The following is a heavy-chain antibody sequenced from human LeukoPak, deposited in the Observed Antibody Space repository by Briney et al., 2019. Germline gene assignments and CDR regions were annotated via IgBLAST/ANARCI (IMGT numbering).Heavy chain of an antibody. V-gene: IGHV4-39*01. J-gene: IGHJ4*02. CDR2: IYYSGST. CDR1: GCSISSSSYY. CDR3: ARLGDWNDGLICYY. Sequence: KPSETLSLTCTVSGCSISSSSYYWGRIRPPPGKGLEWVGSIYYSGSTYYNPSLKSRVTISVDTSKNQFSLKLSSVTAADTAVYYCARLGDWNDGLICYYWGQGTLVTVSS. D-gene: IGHD1-1*01.